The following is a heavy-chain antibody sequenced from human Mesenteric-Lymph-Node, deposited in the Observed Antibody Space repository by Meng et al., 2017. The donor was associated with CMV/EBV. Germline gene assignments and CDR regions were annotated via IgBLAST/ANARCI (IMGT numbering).Heavy chain of an antibody. CDR3: ARDRVRAGGSGSTPYYYYYYGMDV. Sequence: GESLKISCAASGFTFSDYYMSWIRQAPGKGLEWVSYISSSGSTIYYADSVKGRFTISRDNAKNSLYLQMNSLRAEDTAVYYCARDRVRAGGSGSTPYYYYYYGMDVWGQGTTVTVSS. V-gene: IGHV3-11*04. J-gene: IGHJ6*02. CDR2: ISSSGSTI. CDR1: GFTFSDYY. D-gene: IGHD3-10*01.